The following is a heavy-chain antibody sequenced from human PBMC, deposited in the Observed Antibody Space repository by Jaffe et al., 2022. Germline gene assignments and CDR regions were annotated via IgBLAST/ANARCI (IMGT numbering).Heavy chain of an antibody. CDR2: IRYDGSNK. J-gene: IGHJ4*02. CDR3: AKVSLGQWLVPFDY. CDR1: GFTFSSYG. Sequence: QVQLVESGGGVVQPGGSLRLSCAASGFTFSSYGMHWVRQAPGKGLEWVAFIRYDGSNKYYADSVKGRFTISRDNSKNTLYLQMNSLRAEDTAVYYCAKVSLGQWLVPFDYWGQGTLVTVSS. D-gene: IGHD6-19*01. V-gene: IGHV3-30*02.